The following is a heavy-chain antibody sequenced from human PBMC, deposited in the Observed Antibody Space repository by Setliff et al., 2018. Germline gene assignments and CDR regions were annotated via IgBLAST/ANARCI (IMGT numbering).Heavy chain of an antibody. CDR1: GYTFTNYG. Sequence: ASVKVSCKTSGYTFTNYGITWVRQAPGQGLEWMGWINNYNTNTNYAQKLQGRVAMTTDTSTSTAYMELRGLRSDDTATYYCARFRVSSGGYNYYAMDVWGQGTTVTVSS. CDR2: INNYNTNT. J-gene: IGHJ6*02. CDR3: ARFRVSSGGYNYYAMDV. D-gene: IGHD1-26*01. V-gene: IGHV1-18*01.